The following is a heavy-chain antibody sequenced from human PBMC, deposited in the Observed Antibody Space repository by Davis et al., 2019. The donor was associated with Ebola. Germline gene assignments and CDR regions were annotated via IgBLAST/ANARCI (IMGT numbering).Heavy chain of an antibody. CDR2: IWYEGSNK. J-gene: IGHJ4*02. CDR1: GFTFSTYG. V-gene: IGHV3-33*06. D-gene: IGHD5-24*01. CDR3: AKDPRWLQQPY. Sequence: GGSLRLSCAASGFTFSTYGMHWVRQAPGKGLGWVAVIWYEGSNKYYADSVKGRFTISRDNSKNTLYLQMNSLRAEDTAVYYCAKDPRWLQQPYWGQGTLVTVSS.